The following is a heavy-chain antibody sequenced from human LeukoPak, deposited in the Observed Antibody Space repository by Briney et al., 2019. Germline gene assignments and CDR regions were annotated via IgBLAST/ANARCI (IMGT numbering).Heavy chain of an antibody. Sequence: ASVKVSCKASGYTFTSYDINWVRQATGQGLEWMGWISAYNGNTNYAQKLQGRVTMTTDTSTSTAYMELRSLRSDDTAVYYCARDPSFTIFGVVTWFDPWGQGTLVTVSS. J-gene: IGHJ5*02. CDR1: GYTFTSYD. D-gene: IGHD3-3*01. CDR3: ARDPSFTIFGVVTWFDP. CDR2: ISAYNGNT. V-gene: IGHV1-18*01.